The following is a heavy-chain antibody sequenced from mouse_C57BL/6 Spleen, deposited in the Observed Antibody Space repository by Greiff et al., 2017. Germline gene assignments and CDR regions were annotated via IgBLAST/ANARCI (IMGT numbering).Heavy chain of an antibody. CDR3: ARQGDYGSRDWYFDV. CDR2: ISSGGSYT. J-gene: IGHJ1*03. Sequence: EVQLVESGGDLVKPGGSLKLSCAASGFTFSSYGMSWVRQTPDKRLEWVATISSGGSYTYYPDSVKGRFTISRDNAKNTLYLQMSSLKSEDTAMYYCARQGDYGSRDWYFDVWGTGTTVTVSS. V-gene: IGHV5-6*01. D-gene: IGHD1-1*01. CDR1: GFTFSSYG.